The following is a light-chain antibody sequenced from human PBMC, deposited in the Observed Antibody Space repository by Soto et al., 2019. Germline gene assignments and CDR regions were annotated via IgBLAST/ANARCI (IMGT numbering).Light chain of an antibody. CDR2: DVS. CDR3: SSYTSSSTFPYV. V-gene: IGLV2-14*01. CDR1: SSDVGRYNY. J-gene: IGLJ1*01. Sequence: QSALTQPASVSGSPGQSITISCTGTSSDVGRYNYVSWYQQHPGKAPKLMIYDVSDRPSGVSNRFSGSKSGNTASLTISGLQAEDEADYYCSSYTSSSTFPYVFGTGTKLTVL.